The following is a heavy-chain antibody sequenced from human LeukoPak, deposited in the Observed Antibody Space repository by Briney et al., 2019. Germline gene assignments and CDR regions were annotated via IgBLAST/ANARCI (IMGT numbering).Heavy chain of an antibody. J-gene: IGHJ6*02. Sequence: ASVKVSCKTSGYTFTGNYLHWVRLAPGQGLEWMGWINPNSGGTNYAQKFQGRVTMTRDTSISTAYMELSRLSSDDTALYYCARGAYYGMDVWGPGPRSASP. CDR1: GYTFTGNY. V-gene: IGHV1-2*02. CDR3: ARGAYYGMDV. CDR2: INPNSGGT.